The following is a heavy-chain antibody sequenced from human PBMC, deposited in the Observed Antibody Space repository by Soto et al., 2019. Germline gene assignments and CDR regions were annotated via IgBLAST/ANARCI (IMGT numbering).Heavy chain of an antibody. V-gene: IGHV3-23*01. Sequence: GGSLRLSCAASGFTFSNFAMTWVRQAPGKGLEWVSTISGSNNNTYYADSVKGRFTISRDNSKNTLYLQMNSLRAEDTAVYYCAKDRSSFTNWFDPWGQGALVTVSS. CDR3: AKDRSSFTNWFDP. CDR1: GFTFSNFA. J-gene: IGHJ5*02. CDR2: ISGSNNNT. D-gene: IGHD6-6*01.